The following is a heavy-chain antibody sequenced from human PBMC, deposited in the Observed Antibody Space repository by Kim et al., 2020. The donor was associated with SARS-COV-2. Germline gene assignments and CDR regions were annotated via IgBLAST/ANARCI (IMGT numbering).Heavy chain of an antibody. CDR2: ISSNGGST. J-gene: IGHJ6*02. CDR1: GFTLSSYA. CDR3: ARDSAIRIFGVVIINYYYGIDV. Sequence: GGSLRLSCAASGFTLSSYAMHWVRQAPGKGLEYVSAISSNGGSTYYANSVKGRFTISRDNSKNTLFLQMASLRAEDIAVYYCARDSAIRIFGVVIINYYYGIDVWGQGTTVTVSS. D-gene: IGHD3-3*01. V-gene: IGHV3-64*01.